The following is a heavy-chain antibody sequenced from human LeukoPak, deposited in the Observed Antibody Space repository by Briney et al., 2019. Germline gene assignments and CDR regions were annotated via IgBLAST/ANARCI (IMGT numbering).Heavy chain of an antibody. Sequence: SETLSLTCTVSGGSISSGGYYWSWIRQHPGKGLEWIGYIYYSGSTYYNPSLKSRVTISVDTSKNQFSLKLSSVTAADTAVYYCARGGWDYSNYSRMALYWGQGTLVTVSS. V-gene: IGHV4-31*03. J-gene: IGHJ4*02. CDR2: IYYSGST. CDR1: GGSISSGGYY. D-gene: IGHD4-11*01. CDR3: ARGGWDYSNYSRMALY.